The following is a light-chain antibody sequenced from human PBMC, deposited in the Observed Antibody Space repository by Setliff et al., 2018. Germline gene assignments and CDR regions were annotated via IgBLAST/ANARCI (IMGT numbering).Light chain of an antibody. CDR3: ASYTSITTGV. V-gene: IGLV2-14*03. J-gene: IGLJ1*01. CDR1: SSDVGSYDL. Sequence: QSALTQPASVSGSPGQSITISCSGTSSDVGSYDLVSWYQQHPGKAPKLIIYGVSIRPSGVSDRFSAHKSGNTASLSISGLQIEDEGYYYCASYTSITTGVFGTGTKVTVL. CDR2: GVS.